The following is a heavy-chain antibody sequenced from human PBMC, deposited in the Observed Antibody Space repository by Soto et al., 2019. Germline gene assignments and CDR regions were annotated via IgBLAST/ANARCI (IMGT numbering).Heavy chain of an antibody. CDR2: IIPIFGTA. Sequence: SVKFSCKASGVTFSSYAISWVRQAPGQGLEWMGGIIPIFGTANYAQKFQGRVTITADESTSTAYMELSSLRSEDTAVYYCARDRRITMIVVVMTDWGQGNLVTVSP. D-gene: IGHD3-22*01. V-gene: IGHV1-69*13. CDR1: GVTFSSYA. CDR3: ARDRRITMIVVVMTD. J-gene: IGHJ4*02.